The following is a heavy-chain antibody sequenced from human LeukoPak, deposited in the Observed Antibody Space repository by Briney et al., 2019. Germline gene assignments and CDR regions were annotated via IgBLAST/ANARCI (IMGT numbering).Heavy chain of an antibody. D-gene: IGHD2-15*01. J-gene: IGHJ6*02. V-gene: IGHV4-31*03. CDR2: IYYSGST. CDR1: GGSISSGGYY. Sequence: PSQTLSLTCTVSGGSISSGGYYWSWIRQHPGKGLEWIGYIYYSGSTYYNPSLKSRVTISVDTSKNQFSLKLSSVTAADTAVYYCARDPILGYCSGGSCPPWRTSYYYGMDVWGQGTTVNVSS. CDR3: ARDPILGYCSGGSCPPWRTSYYYGMDV.